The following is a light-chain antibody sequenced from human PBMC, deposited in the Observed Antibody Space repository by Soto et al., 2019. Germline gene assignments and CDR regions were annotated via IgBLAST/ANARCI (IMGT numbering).Light chain of an antibody. CDR3: SSYAGNKNV. Sequence: QSALTQPPSASGSPGQSVTISCTGTSSDVGGYNYVSWYQQHPGKAPKLMIYEVSKRPSGVPDRFSGSKSGNTAPLTVSGLQAEDEADYYCSSYAGNKNVFGTGTKLTVL. CDR1: SSDVGGYNY. V-gene: IGLV2-8*01. J-gene: IGLJ1*01. CDR2: EVS.